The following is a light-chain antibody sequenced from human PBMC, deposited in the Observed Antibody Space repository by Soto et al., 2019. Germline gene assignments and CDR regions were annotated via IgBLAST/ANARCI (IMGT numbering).Light chain of an antibody. J-gene: IGLJ3*02. CDR3: QSYDSILWV. V-gene: IGLV1-40*01. CDR1: SSNIGAGYD. CDR2: GNS. Sequence: QSVLTQPPSVSGAPGQRVTISCTGSSSNIGAGYDVHWYQQLPGTAPKLLIYGNSNRPSGVPDRFSGSKSGTSASLAITGLQAEDEADYYCQSYDSILWVFGGGTKVTVL.